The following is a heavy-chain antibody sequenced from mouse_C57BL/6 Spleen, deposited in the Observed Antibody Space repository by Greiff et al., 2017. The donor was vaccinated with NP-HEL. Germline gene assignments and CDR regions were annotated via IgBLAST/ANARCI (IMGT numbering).Heavy chain of an antibody. Sequence: DVHLVESGGGLVQPGGSMKLSCVASGFTFSNYWMNWVRQSPEKGLEWVAQIRLKSDNYATHYAESVKGRFTISRDDSKSSVYLQMNNLRAEDTGIYYCTARTGRDYFDYWGQGTTLTVSS. V-gene: IGHV6-3*01. CDR2: IRLKSDNYAT. CDR3: TARTGRDYFDY. D-gene: IGHD4-1*01. CDR1: GFTFSNYW. J-gene: IGHJ2*01.